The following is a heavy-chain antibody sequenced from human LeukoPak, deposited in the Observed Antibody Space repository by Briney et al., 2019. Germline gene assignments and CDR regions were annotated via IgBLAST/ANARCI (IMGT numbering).Heavy chain of an antibody. J-gene: IGHJ4*02. CDR2: ISAYNGNT. CDR3: ARIRGYSGYDYGY. D-gene: IGHD5-12*01. CDR1: GYTFTSYG. V-gene: IGHV1-18*01. Sequence: ASVKVSCKASGYTFTSYGISWVRQDPGQALEWMGWISAYNGNTNYAQKLQGRVTMTTDTSTSTAHMELRSLRSDDTAVYYCARIRGYSGYDYGYWGQGTLVTVSS.